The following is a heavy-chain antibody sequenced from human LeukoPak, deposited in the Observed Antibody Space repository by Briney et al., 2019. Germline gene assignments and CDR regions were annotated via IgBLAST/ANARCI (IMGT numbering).Heavy chain of an antibody. CDR2: THYSGSK. J-gene: IGHJ5*02. V-gene: IGHV4-39*01. D-gene: IGHD5-18*01. CDR3: TRRDSPTKGFDP. Sequence: PSDTLSLTCSVSGGSITTSFYCNWIRQPPGQGLEWIGSTHYSGSKSYNPSLSSRVSMSVDTSRHQGFLRRTSVTSAATDVYYCTRRDSPTKGFDPWGQGTLVTVSS. CDR1: GGSITTSFY.